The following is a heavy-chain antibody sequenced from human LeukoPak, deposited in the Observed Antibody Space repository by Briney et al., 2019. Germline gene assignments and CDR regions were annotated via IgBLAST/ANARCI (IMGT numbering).Heavy chain of an antibody. CDR3: ARHGVGGYNWFDP. CDR2: IYYSGST. D-gene: IGHD4-23*01. V-gene: IGHV4-39*01. J-gene: IGHJ5*02. CDR1: GGSISSSSYY. Sequence: SETLSFTCTVSGGSISSSSYYWGWIRQPPGKGLEWIGSIYYSGSTYYNPSLKSRVTISVDTSKNQFSLKLSSVTAADTAVYYCARHGVGGYNWFDPWGQGILVTVSS.